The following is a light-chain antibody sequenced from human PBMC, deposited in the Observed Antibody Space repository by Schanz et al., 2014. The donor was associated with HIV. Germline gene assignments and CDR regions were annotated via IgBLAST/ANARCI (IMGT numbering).Light chain of an antibody. V-gene: IGLV2-14*03. Sequence: QLVLTQPASVSGSPGQSITISCTGTSSDVGGYNYVSWYQQHPGKAPKVMIYDVSDRPSGVSNRFSGSKSGNTASLTISGLQAEDEADYYCSSYTSTSTWVFGGGTKLTVL. CDR1: SSDVGGYNY. CDR2: DVS. CDR3: SSYTSTSTWV. J-gene: IGLJ3*02.